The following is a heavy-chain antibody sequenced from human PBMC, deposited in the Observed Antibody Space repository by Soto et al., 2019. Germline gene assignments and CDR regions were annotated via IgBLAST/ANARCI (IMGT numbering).Heavy chain of an antibody. Sequence: SQTLSLTCVISGDSVSSSSVAWHWIRQSPSRGLEWLGRTYYRSNWYNDCSLSLKSRITINPDTSRNQFSLHLNSVAPEDTAVYYCVRHNIVRTMDLFDSWGQGTPVTVSS. CDR1: GDSVSSSSVA. CDR3: VRHNIVRTMDLFDS. CDR2: TYYRSNWYN. J-gene: IGHJ4*02. V-gene: IGHV6-1*01. D-gene: IGHD1-26*01.